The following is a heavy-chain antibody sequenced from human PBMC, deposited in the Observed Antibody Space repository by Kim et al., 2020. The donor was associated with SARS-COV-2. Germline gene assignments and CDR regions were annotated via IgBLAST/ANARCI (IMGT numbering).Heavy chain of an antibody. V-gene: IGHV1-69*13. CDR3: ARAISSNYDILTGYSYYYYGMDV. J-gene: IGHJ6*02. D-gene: IGHD3-9*01. CDR1: GGTFSSYA. Sequence: SVKVSCKASGGTFSSYAISWVRQAPGQGLEWVGGIIPIFGTANYAQKFQGRVTITADESTSTAYMELSSLRSEDTAVYYCARAISSNYDILTGYSYYYYGMDVWGQGTTVTVSS. CDR2: IIPIFGTA.